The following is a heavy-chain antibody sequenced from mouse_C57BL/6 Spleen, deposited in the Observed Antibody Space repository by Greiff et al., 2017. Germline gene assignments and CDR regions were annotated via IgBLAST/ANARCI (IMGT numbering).Heavy chain of an antibody. J-gene: IGHJ4*01. CDR2: INYDGSST. CDR3: AREGEGYEYDERYYYAMDY. Sequence: EVKLVESEGGLVQPGSSMKLSCTASGFTFSDYYMAWVRQVPEKGLEWVANINYDGSSTYYLDTLKSRFIISRDNAQNILYLRMSSLKSEDTATYYCAREGEGYEYDERYYYAMDYWGQGTSGTVSS. V-gene: IGHV5-16*01. CDR1: GFTFSDYY. D-gene: IGHD2-4*01.